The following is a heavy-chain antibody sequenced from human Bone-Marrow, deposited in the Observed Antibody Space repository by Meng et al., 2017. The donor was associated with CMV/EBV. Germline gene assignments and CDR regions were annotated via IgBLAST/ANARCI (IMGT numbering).Heavy chain of an antibody. Sequence: ITLKDVGPAQVKPHPTLTLTCTFSGFSFSTSGVGVGWIRQPPGKALEWLALIYWDDYKRYSPSLKSRLTITKDTSKNQVVLTMTNMDPVDTATYYCAHITPRPGWIAYWGQGTLVTVPQ. CDR1: GFSFSTSGVG. D-gene: IGHD6-6*01. J-gene: IGHJ4*02. V-gene: IGHV2-5*02. CDR2: IYWDDYK. CDR3: AHITPRPGWIAY.